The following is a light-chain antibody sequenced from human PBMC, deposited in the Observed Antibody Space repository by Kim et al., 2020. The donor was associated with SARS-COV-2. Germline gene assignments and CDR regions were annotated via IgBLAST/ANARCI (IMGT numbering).Light chain of an antibody. CDR1: SSAVGGYNF. V-gene: IGLV2-8*01. CDR3: SSYAGGYNVV. CDR2: DVT. J-gene: IGLJ2*01. Sequence: GQSVTISCTGTSSAVGGYNFVSWYQQHPGNAPKLLLYDVTQRPSGVPDRFSGSKSGNTASLTVSGLQAEDEADYHCSSYAGGYNVVFGGGTQLTVL.